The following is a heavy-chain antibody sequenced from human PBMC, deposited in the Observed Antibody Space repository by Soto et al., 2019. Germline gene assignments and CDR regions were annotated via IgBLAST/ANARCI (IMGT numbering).Heavy chain of an antibody. Sequence: GGSLRLSCAASGFTFSSYGMHWVRQAPGKGLEWVAVIWYDGSNKYYADSVKGRFTISRDNSKNTLYLQMNSLRAEDTAVYYCARDHGSGWESYGMDVWGQGTTVTVSS. CDR2: IWYDGSNK. V-gene: IGHV3-33*01. CDR1: GFTFSSYG. CDR3: ARDHGSGWESYGMDV. J-gene: IGHJ6*02. D-gene: IGHD6-19*01.